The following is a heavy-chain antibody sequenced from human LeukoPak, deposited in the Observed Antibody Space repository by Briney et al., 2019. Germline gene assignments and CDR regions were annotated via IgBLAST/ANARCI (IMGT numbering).Heavy chain of an antibody. CDR2: INHSGST. D-gene: IGHD5-12*01. CDR3: ARARGIVATTIDY. J-gene: IGHJ4*02. CDR1: GGSFSGYY. Sequence: KPSETLSLTCAVYGGSFSGYYWSWIRQPPGKGLVWIGEINHSGSTNYNPSLKSRVTISVDTSKNQFSLKLSSVTAADTAVYYCARARGIVATTIDYWGQGTLVTVSS. V-gene: IGHV4-34*01.